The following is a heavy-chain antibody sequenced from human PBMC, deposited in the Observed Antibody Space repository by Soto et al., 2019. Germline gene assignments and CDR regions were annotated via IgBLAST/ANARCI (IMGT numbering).Heavy chain of an antibody. CDR3: AKVPATEDYYGMDV. CDR2: ISFDGSQN. CDR1: GFTFSNYG. J-gene: IGHJ6*02. Sequence: QVQLVESGGGVVQPGRSLRLSCAASGFTFSNYGMHWVRQAPGKGLEWVAVISFDGSQNYYADSVKGRFTISRDNSKNTLYLQMNSLRAEDTAVYYCAKVPATEDYYGMDVWGQGTTVTVSS. V-gene: IGHV3-30*18.